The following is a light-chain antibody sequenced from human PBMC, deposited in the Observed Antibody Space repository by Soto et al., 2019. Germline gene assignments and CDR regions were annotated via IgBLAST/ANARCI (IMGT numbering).Light chain of an antibody. Sequence: QSVLTQPASVSGSPGQSITISCTGTSSDVGGYDCVSWYQQHPGKAPKLLIYDVSSRSSGLSNRFSGSKSDNTASLTISGLQAEDEAVYYCSSYISSSTLVIFGGATKVTVL. CDR3: SSYISSSTLVI. V-gene: IGLV2-14*01. CDR2: DVS. J-gene: IGLJ2*01. CDR1: SSDVGGYDC.